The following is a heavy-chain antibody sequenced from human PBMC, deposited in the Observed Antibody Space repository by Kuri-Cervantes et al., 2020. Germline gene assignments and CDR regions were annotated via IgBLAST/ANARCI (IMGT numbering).Heavy chain of an antibody. CDR2: ISYDGSNK. CDR1: GFTFSSYA. V-gene: IGHV3-30-3*01. Sequence: GGSLRLSCAASGFTFSSYAMHWVRQAPGKGLEWVAVISYDGSNKYSADSVRGRFTISRDNSKSTLYLQMNSLRAEDTAIYYCAKAYLLEYCTGTVCYPFDYWGQGTLVTVSS. J-gene: IGHJ4*02. CDR3: AKAYLLEYCTGTVCYPFDY. D-gene: IGHD2-8*02.